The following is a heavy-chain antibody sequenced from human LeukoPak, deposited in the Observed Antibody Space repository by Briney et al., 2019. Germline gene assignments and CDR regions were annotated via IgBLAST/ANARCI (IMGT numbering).Heavy chain of an antibody. CDR3: ARDSRHLSSTRGGLKESRGAFFDY. CDR1: GFTFSSYN. CDR2: ITSSSSYI. D-gene: IGHD6-13*01. V-gene: IGHV3-21*04. J-gene: IGHJ4*02. Sequence: GGSLRLSCAASGFTFSSYNMNWVRQAPGKGLEWVSSITSSSSYIYYADSVKGRFTISRDNAKNSLYLQMNSLRAEDTALYYCARDSRHLSSTRGGLKESRGAFFDYWGQGTLVTVSS.